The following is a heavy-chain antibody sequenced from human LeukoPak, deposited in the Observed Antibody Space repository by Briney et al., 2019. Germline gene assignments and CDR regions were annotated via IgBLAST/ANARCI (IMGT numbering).Heavy chain of an antibody. CDR1: GFTFSSYG. D-gene: IGHD3-10*01. J-gene: IGHJ4*02. V-gene: IGHV3-33*01. CDR3: ARAEDYYGSGSYFLLY. CDR2: IWYDGSNK. Sequence: GGSLRLSCAASGFTFSSYGMHWVRQAPGKGLEWVAVIWYDGSNKYYADSVKGRFTISRDNSKNTLYLQMNSLRAEDTAVYYCARAEDYYGSGSYFLLYWGQGTLVTVSS.